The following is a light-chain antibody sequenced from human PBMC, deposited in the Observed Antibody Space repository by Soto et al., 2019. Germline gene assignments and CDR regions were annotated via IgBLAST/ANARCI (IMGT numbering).Light chain of an antibody. CDR1: LSINAW. V-gene: IGKV1-5*01. J-gene: IGKJ1*01. Sequence: DIQMTKVPSTLSASLAARLTLTFRDSLSINAWLAWYQQKPGKAPKLLIYDVSTLDSGVPSRFGGSASGTEFTLTISSLESDDFATYYCQQYHRYSTFGEGTKVDIK. CDR2: DVS. CDR3: QQYHRYST.